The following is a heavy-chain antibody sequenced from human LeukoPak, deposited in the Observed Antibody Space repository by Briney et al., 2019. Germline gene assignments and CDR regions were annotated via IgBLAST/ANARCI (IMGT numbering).Heavy chain of an antibody. CDR1: GGSISSGGYY. CDR2: IYHSGST. CDR3: ARDGGYSYGIWDY. V-gene: IGHV4-30-2*01. D-gene: IGHD5-18*01. Sequence: SQTLSLTCTVSGGSISSGGYYWSWIRQPPGKGLEWIGYIYHSGSTYYNPSLKSRVTISVDRSKNQFSLKLSSVTAADTAVYYCARDGGYSYGIWDYWGQGTLVTVSS. J-gene: IGHJ4*02.